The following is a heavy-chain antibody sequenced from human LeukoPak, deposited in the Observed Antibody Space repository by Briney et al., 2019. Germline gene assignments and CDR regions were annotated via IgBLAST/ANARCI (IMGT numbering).Heavy chain of an antibody. V-gene: IGHV3-74*01. CDR3: GLSMVRASSPDY. Sequence: GGSLRLSCAGSGITFSTYWMHWVRQAPGKGLVWVSRINSEGSTISYADSVKGRFTISRDNAKNTLFLQMNSLRAEDTAIYYCGLSMVRASSPDYWGQGTLVTVSS. CDR2: INSEGSTI. J-gene: IGHJ4*02. CDR1: GITFSTYW. D-gene: IGHD3-10*01.